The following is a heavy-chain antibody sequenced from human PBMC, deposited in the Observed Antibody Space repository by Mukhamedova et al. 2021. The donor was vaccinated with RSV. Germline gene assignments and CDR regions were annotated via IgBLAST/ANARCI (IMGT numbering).Heavy chain of an antibody. D-gene: IGHD3-16*01. J-gene: IGHJ4*02. CDR3: ARDLGGPDY. CDR2: INSDGSNT. Sequence: GTGLEWVSRINSDGSNTAYADSVRGRLTISRDNAKNTLYLEMNSLRVEDTAGYYCARDLGGPDYWGQGTLVTVSS. V-gene: IGHV3-74*01.